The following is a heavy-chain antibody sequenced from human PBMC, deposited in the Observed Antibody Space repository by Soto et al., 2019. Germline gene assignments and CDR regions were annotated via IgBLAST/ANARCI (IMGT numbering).Heavy chain of an antibody. CDR2: IYYSGST. D-gene: IGHD5-18*01. J-gene: IGHJ6*02. CDR1: GGSISSYY. Sequence: TSETLSLTCTVSGGSISSYYWSWIRQPPGKGLEWIGYIYYSGSTNYNPSLKSRVTISVDTSKNQFSLKLSSVTAADTAVYYCARDRDTAMVDYYYGMDVWGQGTTVTVSS. V-gene: IGHV4-59*01. CDR3: ARDRDTAMVDYYYGMDV.